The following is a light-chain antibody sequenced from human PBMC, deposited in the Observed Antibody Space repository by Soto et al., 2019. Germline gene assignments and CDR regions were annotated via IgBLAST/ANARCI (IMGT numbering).Light chain of an antibody. Sequence: QSALTQPASVSRSPGQSITISCTGTGSDVGGYNYVSWYQQHPGKAPKLMIYEVSNRPSGVSNRFSGSKSGNTASLTISGLQAEDEADYYCSSYARGSRAFGGGTKVTVL. CDR1: GSDVGGYNY. J-gene: IGLJ3*02. V-gene: IGLV2-14*01. CDR3: SSYARGSRA. CDR2: EVS.